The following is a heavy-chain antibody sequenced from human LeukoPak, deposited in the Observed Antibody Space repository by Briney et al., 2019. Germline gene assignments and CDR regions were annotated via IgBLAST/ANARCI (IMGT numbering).Heavy chain of an antibody. J-gene: IGHJ5*01. CDR2: ISSYNTNR. D-gene: IGHD6-13*01. V-gene: IGHV1-18*01. CDR1: GYTFTNFG. CDR3: AREPQQMVRSDNWFDS. Sequence: GASVKVSCKTSGYTFTNFGLSWLRQAPGQGLAWIGWISSYNTNRKYAHKFQGRVTMTTDTSTNTGYMELRSLKSDDTAVYYCAREPQQMVRSDNWFDSWGQGTLVNVSS.